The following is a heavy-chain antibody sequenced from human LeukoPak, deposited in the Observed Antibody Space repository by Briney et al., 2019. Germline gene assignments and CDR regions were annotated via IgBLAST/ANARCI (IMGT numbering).Heavy chain of an antibody. D-gene: IGHD3-22*01. J-gene: IGHJ4*02. Sequence: SVKVSCKASGGTFSSYAISWVRQAPGQGLEWMGGIIPIFGTANYAQKFQGRVTITADESTSTAYMELSSLGSEDTAVYYCARVGGPGYYYDSSGYHPNWGQGTLVTVSS. CDR2: IIPIFGTA. V-gene: IGHV1-69*13. CDR3: ARVGGPGYYYDSSGYHPN. CDR1: GGTFSSYA.